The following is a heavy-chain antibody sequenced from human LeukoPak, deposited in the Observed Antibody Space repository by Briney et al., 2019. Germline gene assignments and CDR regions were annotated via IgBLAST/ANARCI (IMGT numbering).Heavy chain of an antibody. J-gene: IGHJ3*02. CDR1: GFTFSRYW. CDR2: INSDGSST. CDR3: AKGQYSSGWYEAFDI. Sequence: GGSLRLSSAASGFTFSRYWMHWVRQAPGKGLVWVSRINSDGSSTSYADSVKGRFTISRDNSKNSLYLQMNSLRTEDTALYYCAKGQYSSGWYEAFDIWGKGTVVTVSS. V-gene: IGHV3-74*01. D-gene: IGHD6-19*01.